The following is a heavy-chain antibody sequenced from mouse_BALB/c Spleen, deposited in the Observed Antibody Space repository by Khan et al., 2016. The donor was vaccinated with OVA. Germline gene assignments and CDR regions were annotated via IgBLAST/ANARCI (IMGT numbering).Heavy chain of an antibody. V-gene: IGHV2-9*02. J-gene: IGHJ4*01. D-gene: IGHD2-3*01. Sequence: QMQLEESGPGLVAPSQSLSITCTVSGFALTSYGVHWVRQPPGKGLEWLGVIWAGGSTNYNSALMSRLTISKDNSKSQVFLKMNSLQTDDKAMYYCARCHDSYYYNVDCWGQGTSVTVSS. CDR3: ARCHDSYYYNVDC. CDR2: IWAGGST. CDR1: GFALTSYG.